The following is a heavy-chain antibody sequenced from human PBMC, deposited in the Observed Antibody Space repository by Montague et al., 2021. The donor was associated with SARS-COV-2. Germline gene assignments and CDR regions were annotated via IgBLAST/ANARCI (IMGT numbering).Heavy chain of an antibody. CDR2: IKQDGSEK. D-gene: IGHD3-3*01. CDR1: GFTLSSYW. Sequence: SLRLSCAASGFTLSSYWMSWVRQAPGKGLEWVANIKQDGSEKYYVDSVKGRFTISRDNAKNSLYLQMNSLRAEDTAVYYCARDSFWSSYYTDYYGMDVWGQGTTVTVSS. CDR3: ARDSFWSSYYTDYYGMDV. J-gene: IGHJ6*02. V-gene: IGHV3-7*01.